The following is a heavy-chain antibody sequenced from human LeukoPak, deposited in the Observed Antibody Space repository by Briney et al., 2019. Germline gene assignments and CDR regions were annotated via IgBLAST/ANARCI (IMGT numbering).Heavy chain of an antibody. CDR1: GFTFSSYE. J-gene: IGHJ4*02. Sequence: GGSLRLSCAAFGFTFSSYEMNWVRQAPGKGLEWVSYISSSGSTIYYADSVKGRFTISRDNAKNSLYLQMNSLRAEDTAVYYCARADYGSGSYYNDYWGQGTLVTVSS. CDR2: ISSSGSTI. D-gene: IGHD3-10*01. CDR3: ARADYGSGSYYNDY. V-gene: IGHV3-48*03.